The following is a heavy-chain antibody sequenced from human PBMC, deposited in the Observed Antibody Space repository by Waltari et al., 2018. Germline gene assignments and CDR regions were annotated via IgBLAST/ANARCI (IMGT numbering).Heavy chain of an antibody. Sequence: QVQLVQSGAEVKKPGSSVKVSCKASGGTFSSYAISWVRQAPGQGLEWMGGIIPIFGTANYAQKFQGRVTITTDESTSTAYMELGSLRSEDTAVYYCARGGAYYGSGSLYYYYMDVWGKGTTVTVSS. J-gene: IGHJ6*03. D-gene: IGHD3-10*01. V-gene: IGHV1-69*05. CDR2: IIPIFGTA. CDR1: GGTFSSYA. CDR3: ARGGAYYGSGSLYYYYMDV.